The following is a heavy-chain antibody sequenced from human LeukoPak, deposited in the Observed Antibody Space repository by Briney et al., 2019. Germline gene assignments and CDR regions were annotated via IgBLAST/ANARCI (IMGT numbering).Heavy chain of an antibody. Sequence: SQTLSLTCTVSGGSISSGGYYWSWIRQHPGKGLEWIGYIYYSESTYYNPSLKSRVTISVDTSKNQFSLKLSSVTAADTAVYYCAGTILGYSSGWHNWFDPWGQGTLVTVSS. CDR3: AGTILGYSSGWHNWFDP. V-gene: IGHV4-31*03. D-gene: IGHD6-19*01. CDR2: IYYSEST. CDR1: GGSISSGGYY. J-gene: IGHJ5*02.